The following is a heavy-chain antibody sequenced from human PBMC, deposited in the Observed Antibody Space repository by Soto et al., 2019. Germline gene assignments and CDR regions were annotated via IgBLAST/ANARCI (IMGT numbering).Heavy chain of an antibody. CDR1: GGSFSGYY. D-gene: IGHD3-10*01. Sequence: SETLSLTCAVYGGSFSGYYWSWIRQPPGKGLEWIGEINHSGSTNYNPSLKSRVTISVDTSKNQFSLKLSSVTAADTAVYYCARAGGSMVRGVIEPWGQGTLVTVSS. CDR2: INHSGST. J-gene: IGHJ4*02. CDR3: ARAGGSMVRGVIEP. V-gene: IGHV4-34*01.